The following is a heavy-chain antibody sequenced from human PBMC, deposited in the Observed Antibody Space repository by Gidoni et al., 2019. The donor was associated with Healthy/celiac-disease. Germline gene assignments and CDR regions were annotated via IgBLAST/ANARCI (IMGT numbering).Heavy chain of an antibody. CDR3: ARDTSGLITFGGVIVHFDY. CDR1: GGTFSSSA. D-gene: IGHD3-16*02. Sequence: QVQLVQSGAEVKKPGSSVKVSCKASGGTFSSSAISWVRQAPGQGLEWMGRIIPILGIANYAQKFQGRVTITADKSTSTAYMELSSLRSEDTAVYYCARDTSGLITFGGVIVHFDYWGQGTLVTVSS. CDR2: IIPILGIA. J-gene: IGHJ4*02. V-gene: IGHV1-69*09.